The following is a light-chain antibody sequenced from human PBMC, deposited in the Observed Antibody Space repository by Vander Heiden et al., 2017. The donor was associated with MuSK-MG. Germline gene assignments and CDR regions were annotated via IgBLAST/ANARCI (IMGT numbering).Light chain of an antibody. CDR2: WAS. V-gene: IGKV4-1*01. CDR3: QQYYSAPPT. Sequence: DIVATQSPDSLAVSVGERATINCKSSQTVLYSSNNRNYLAWYHHKPGQPPKLLLYWASTRQSGVPDRFNGSGSGTDFTLTISSLEAEDVGVYFCQQYYSAPPTFGLGTRLEIK. J-gene: IGKJ5*01. CDR1: QTVLYSSNNRNY.